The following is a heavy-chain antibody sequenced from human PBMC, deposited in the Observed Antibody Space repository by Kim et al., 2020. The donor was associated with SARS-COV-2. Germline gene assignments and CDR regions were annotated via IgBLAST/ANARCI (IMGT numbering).Heavy chain of an antibody. V-gene: IGHV3-48*03. D-gene: IGHD3-10*01. CDR2: ISGSSDTI. CDR1: GFSSSTSE. Sequence: GGSLRLSCVGSGFSSSTSEMNWVRQAPGKGLEWVSYISGSSDTIHYADSVKGRFTISRDNAKDSLYLQMNSLRADDTAVYYCTKLDYYGSGSYMDDYWGQGTLVTVSS. CDR3: TKLDYYGSGSYMDDY. J-gene: IGHJ4*02.